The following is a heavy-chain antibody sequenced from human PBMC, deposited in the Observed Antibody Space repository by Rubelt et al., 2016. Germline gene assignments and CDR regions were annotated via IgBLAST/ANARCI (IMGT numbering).Heavy chain of an antibody. CDR3: ASTSGYDSLGDY. J-gene: IGHJ4*02. Sequence: QVQLQQWGAGLLKPSETLSLTCAVYGGSFSGYYWSWIRQPPGKGLEWIGELNHSGSTNYNPFRRSRVTRSVETVKNQFALKLSAVTAADTAVYYCASTSGYDSLGDYWGQGTLVTVSS. CDR2: LNHSGST. D-gene: IGHD5-12*01. V-gene: IGHV4-34*01. CDR1: GGSFSGYY.